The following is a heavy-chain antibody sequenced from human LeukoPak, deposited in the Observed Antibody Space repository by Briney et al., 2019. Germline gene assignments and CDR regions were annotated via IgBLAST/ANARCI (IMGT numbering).Heavy chain of an antibody. V-gene: IGHV4-4*02. D-gene: IGHD2-21*02. J-gene: IGHJ3*02. CDR1: GGSISSSNW. CDR3: ARVRTPWAYCGGDCPDDAFDI. CDR2: IYHSGST. Sequence: SETLSLTCAVSGGSISSSNWWSWVRQPPGKGLEWIGEIYHSGSTNYNPSLKSRVTISVDKSKNQFSLKLSSVTAADTAVYYCARVRTPWAYCGGDCPDDAFDIWGQGTMVTVSS.